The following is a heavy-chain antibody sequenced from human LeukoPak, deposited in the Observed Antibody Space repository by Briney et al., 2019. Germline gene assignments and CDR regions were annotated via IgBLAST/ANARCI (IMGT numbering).Heavy chain of an antibody. CDR2: IYSGGST. CDR3: AREDRDYGDYEFDY. V-gene: IGHV3-53*05. Sequence: GGSLRLSCAASGFTVSSNYMSWVRQAPGKGLEWVSGIYSGGSTYYADSVKGRLTISSDNSKNTLYLQMNSLRAEDTAVYYCAREDRDYGDYEFDYWGQGTLVTVSS. J-gene: IGHJ4*02. CDR1: GFTVSSNY. D-gene: IGHD4-17*01.